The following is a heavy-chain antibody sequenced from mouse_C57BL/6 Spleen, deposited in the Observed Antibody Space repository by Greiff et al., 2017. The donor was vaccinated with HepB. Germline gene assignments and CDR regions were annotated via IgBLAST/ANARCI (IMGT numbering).Heavy chain of an antibody. Sequence: EVNVVESGEGLVKPGGSLKLSCAASGFTFSSYAMSWVRQTPEKRLEWVGYISRGGGYIYYADTVKGRFTISRDNARNTLYLQMSSLKSEDTAMYYCTRDEELGGFAYWGQGTLVTVSA. CDR3: TRDEELGGFAY. CDR1: GFTFSSYA. D-gene: IGHD4-1*01. V-gene: IGHV5-9-1*02. J-gene: IGHJ3*01. CDR2: ISRGGGYI.